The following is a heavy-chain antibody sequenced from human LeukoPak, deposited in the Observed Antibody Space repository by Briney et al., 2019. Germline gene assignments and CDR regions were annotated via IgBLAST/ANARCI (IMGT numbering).Heavy chain of an antibody. J-gene: IGHJ6*02. V-gene: IGHV3-23*01. CDR1: GFTFSTYA. Sequence: GGSLRLSCAASGFTFSTYAVNWVRQAPGKGLEWVSTISGSGDSTYYADSVKGRFTISRDNSKNTLYLQMNSLRAEDTAVYYCAKCITIFGVVISYYYGMDVWGQGTTVTVSS. D-gene: IGHD3-3*01. CDR2: ISGSGDST. CDR3: AKCITIFGVVISYYYGMDV.